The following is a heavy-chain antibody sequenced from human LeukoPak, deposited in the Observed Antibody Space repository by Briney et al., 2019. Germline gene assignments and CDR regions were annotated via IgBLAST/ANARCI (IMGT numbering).Heavy chain of an antibody. CDR3: ARGPITGTTRFDY. V-gene: IGHV4-34*01. CDR2: INHSGST. J-gene: IGHJ4*02. CDR1: GGSLSGFY. Sequence: SETLSLTCAVYGGSLSGFYWSWIRQPPGKGLEWIGEINHSGSTNYNPSLKSRVTISVDTSKNQFSLKLSSVTAADTAVYYCARGPITGTTRFDYWGQGTLVTVSS. D-gene: IGHD1-7*01.